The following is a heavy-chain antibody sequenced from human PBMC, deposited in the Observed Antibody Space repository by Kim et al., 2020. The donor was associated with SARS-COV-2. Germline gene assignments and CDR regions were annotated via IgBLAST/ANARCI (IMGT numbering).Heavy chain of an antibody. D-gene: IGHD1-26*01. Sequence: GGSLRLSCAASGFTFSSYSMNWVRQAPGKGLEWVSSISSSSTNIYYADSVKGRFTISRDNAKNSLYLQMNSLRAEDTAVYYCARRGSLRVGATRGGIDYWGQGTLVTVSS. CDR2: ISSSSTNI. J-gene: IGHJ4*02. CDR1: GFTFSSYS. CDR3: ARRGSLRVGATRGGIDY. V-gene: IGHV3-21*01.